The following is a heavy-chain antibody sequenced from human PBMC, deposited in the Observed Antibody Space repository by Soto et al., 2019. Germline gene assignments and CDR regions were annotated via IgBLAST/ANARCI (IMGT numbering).Heavy chain of an antibody. CDR2: TYYRSRWYN. D-gene: IGHD1-7*01. CDR1: GDSVSSNSAA. Sequence: SQTLSLTCAICGDSVSSNSAAWNWIRLSPSRGLEWLARTYYRSRWYNDYAVSVRSRTTVNPDTSKNQFSLQLTSVTPEDTAVYYCAGTTSHQWYYMDVWGKGTTVTVSS. V-gene: IGHV6-1*01. CDR3: AGTTSHQWYYMDV. J-gene: IGHJ6*03.